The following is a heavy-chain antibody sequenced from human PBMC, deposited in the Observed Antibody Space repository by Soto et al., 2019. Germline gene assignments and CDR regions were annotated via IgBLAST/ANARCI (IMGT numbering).Heavy chain of an antibody. CDR2: ISAYNGNT. Sequence: ASVKVSCKASGYTFTSYGISWVRQAPGQGLEWMGWISAYNGNTNYAQKLQGRVTMTTDTSTSTAYMELRSLRSDDTAVYYCARDPGWIQLWLINYYYYYGMEVWGQGTTVNVSS. CDR3: ARDPGWIQLWLINYYYYYGMEV. CDR1: GYTFTSYG. V-gene: IGHV1-18*04. J-gene: IGHJ6*01. D-gene: IGHD5-18*01.